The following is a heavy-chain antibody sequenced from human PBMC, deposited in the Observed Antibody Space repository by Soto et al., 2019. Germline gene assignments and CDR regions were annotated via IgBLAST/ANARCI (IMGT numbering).Heavy chain of an antibody. CDR3: ARSMIVAPGQYFQH. V-gene: IGHV1-3*01. CDR1: GDTFTSYA. Sequence: GASVKVSCKASGDTFTSYAMHWVRQAPGQRLEWMGWINAGNGNTKYSQKFQGRVTITRDTSASTAYMELSSLRSEDTAVYYCARSMIVAPGQYFQHWGQGTLVTVSS. CDR2: INAGNGNT. J-gene: IGHJ1*01. D-gene: IGHD3-22*01.